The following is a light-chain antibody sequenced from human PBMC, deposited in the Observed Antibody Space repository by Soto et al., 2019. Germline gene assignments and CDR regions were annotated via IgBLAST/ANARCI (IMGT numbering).Light chain of an antibody. J-gene: IGLJ1*01. V-gene: IGLV9-49*01. CDR2: VGTGGIVG. CDR1: SAYSNYK. CDR3: GADHGSGSNFVYV. Sequence: QSVLTQPASASASLGASVTLTCTLSSAYSNYKVDWYQQRPGKGPRFVMRVGTGGIVGSKGDGIPDRFSVLGSGLNRYLTIKNIQEEDESDYHCGADHGSGSNFVYVFGTGTKVTVL.